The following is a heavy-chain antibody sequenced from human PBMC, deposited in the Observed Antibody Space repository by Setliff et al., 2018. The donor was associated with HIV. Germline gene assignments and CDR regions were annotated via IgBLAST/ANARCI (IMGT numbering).Heavy chain of an antibody. CDR1: GFTFDDYA. V-gene: IGHV3-48*01. Sequence: PGGSLRLSCTASGFTFDDYAMHWIRQAPGKGLEWVSYISGSGSGVDYADSVKGRFTVSRDNARSSLYLQLNSLRSEDTAVYYCARDGTTLLAAMDVWGKGTTVTVSS. J-gene: IGHJ6*03. CDR3: ARDGTTLLAAMDV. D-gene: IGHD1-7*01. CDR2: ISGSGSGV.